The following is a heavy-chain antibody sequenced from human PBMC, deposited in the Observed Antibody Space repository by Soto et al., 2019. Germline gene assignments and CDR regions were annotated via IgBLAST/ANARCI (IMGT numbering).Heavy chain of an antibody. J-gene: IGHJ4*02. CDR1: GFTFSSDG. Sequence: PGGSFILSCAASGFTFSSDGMHWVLQAPGKGLEWVAVIWYDGSNKYYADSVKGRFTISRDNSKNTLYLQMNSLRAEDTAVYYCARDTAALLYYYERCPPDYWGQGTLVSVSS. CDR3: ARDTAALLYYYERCPPDY. V-gene: IGHV3-33*01. CDR2: IWYDGSNK. D-gene: IGHD3-22*01.